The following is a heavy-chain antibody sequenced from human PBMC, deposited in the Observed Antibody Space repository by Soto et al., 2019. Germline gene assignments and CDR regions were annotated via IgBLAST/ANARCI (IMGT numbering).Heavy chain of an antibody. D-gene: IGHD2-15*01. V-gene: IGHV3-23*01. CDR3: AKDANEGEGYCSGGSCYSSPYYYYYYYMDV. CDR1: GFTFSSYA. CDR2: ISGSGGST. Sequence: GGSLRLSCAASGFTFSSYAMSWVRQAPGKGLEWVSAISGSGGSTYYADSVKGRFTISRDNSKNTLYLQMNSLRAEDTAVYYCAKDANEGEGYCSGGSCYSSPYYYYYYYMDVWGKGTTVTVSS. J-gene: IGHJ6*03.